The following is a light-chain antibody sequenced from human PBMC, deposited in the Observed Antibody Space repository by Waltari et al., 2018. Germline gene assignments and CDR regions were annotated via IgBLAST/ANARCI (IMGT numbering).Light chain of an antibody. V-gene: IGLV4-69*01. Sequence: QLVLTQSPSVSASLGASVKLTCTLSSGHSSNVIAWLQQQPEKGPRYLMKVNSGGSHSKGDEIPDRFSGSSSGAERYLTISSLQSEDEADYYCQTGGHGTWVFGGGTKLTVL. CDR3: QTGGHGTWV. CDR1: SGHSSNV. J-gene: IGLJ3*02. CDR2: VNSGGSH.